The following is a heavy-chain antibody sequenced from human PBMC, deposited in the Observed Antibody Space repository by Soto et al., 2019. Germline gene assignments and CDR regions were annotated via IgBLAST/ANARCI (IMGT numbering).Heavy chain of an antibody. J-gene: IGHJ4*02. CDR2: INAGNCNT. CDR3: ARDLPPVDY. V-gene: IGHV1-3*01. Sequence: GASVKVSCKASGYTFTSYAMHWVRQAPGQRLEWMGWINAGNCNTKYSQKFQGRVTITRDTSASTAYMELSSLRSEDTAVYYCARDLPPVDYWGQGTLVTVSS. CDR1: GYTFTSYA.